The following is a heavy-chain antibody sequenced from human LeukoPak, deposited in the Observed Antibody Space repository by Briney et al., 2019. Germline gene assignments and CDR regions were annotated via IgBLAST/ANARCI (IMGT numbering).Heavy chain of an antibody. CDR1: GFTFSSYA. J-gene: IGHJ4*02. V-gene: IGHV3-23*01. D-gene: IGHD3-10*01. Sequence: GGSLRLSCAASGFTFSSYAMSWVRQAPGKGLEWVSAISGSGGSTYYADSVKGRFTISRDNSKNTLYLQMNSLRAEDTAVYYCAKLIENVLLWSRAPLDYWGQGTLVTVSS. CDR2: ISGSGGST. CDR3: AKLIENVLLWSRAPLDY.